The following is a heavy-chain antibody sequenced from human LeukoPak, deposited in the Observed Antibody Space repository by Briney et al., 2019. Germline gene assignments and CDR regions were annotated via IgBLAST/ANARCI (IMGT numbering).Heavy chain of an antibody. V-gene: IGHV3-21*01. CDR2: ISSSSSYI. D-gene: IGHD5-18*01. Sequence: PGGSLRLSCLPSGFTFSNYAMTWVRQAPGKGLEWVSSISSSSSYIYYADSVKGRFTISRDNAKNSLYLQMNSLRAEDTAVYYCARESGGYSYGFDYWGQGTLVTVSS. CDR1: GFTFSNYA. CDR3: ARESGGYSYGFDY. J-gene: IGHJ4*02.